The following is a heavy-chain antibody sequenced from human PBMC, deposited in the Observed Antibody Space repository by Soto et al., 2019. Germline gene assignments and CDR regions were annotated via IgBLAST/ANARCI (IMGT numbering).Heavy chain of an antibody. CDR3: XXXXXXXXXXXXFXX. J-gene: IGHJ1*01. D-gene: IGHD2-8*02. CDR1: GFTFSSYA. Sequence: EVQLLESGGGLVQPGGSLRLSCAASGFTFSSYAMSWVRQAPGKGLEWVSAISGSGGSTYYADSVKGRFTISRDNSKNTLXLQXXSLXXXXXXXXYXXXXXXXXXXXXXFXXXGQGTLVTVSS. V-gene: IGHV3-23*01. CDR2: ISGSGGST.